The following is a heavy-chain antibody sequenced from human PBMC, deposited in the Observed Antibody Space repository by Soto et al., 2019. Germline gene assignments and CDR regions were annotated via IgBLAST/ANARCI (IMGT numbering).Heavy chain of an antibody. D-gene: IGHD2-2*01. J-gene: IGHJ6*03. CDR3: ARTDIVVVPAATHHYYYYMDV. V-gene: IGHV3-48*01. CDR1: GFTFSSYS. CDR2: ISSSSSTI. Sequence: GSLRLSCAASGFTFSSYSMNWVRQAPGKGLEWVSYISSSSSTIYYADSVKGRFTISRDNAKNSLYLQMNSLRAEDTAVYYCARTDIVVVPAATHHYYYYMDVWGKGTTVTVSS.